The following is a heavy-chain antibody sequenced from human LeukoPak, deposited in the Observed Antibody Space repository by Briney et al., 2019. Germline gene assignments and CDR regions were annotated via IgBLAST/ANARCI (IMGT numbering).Heavy chain of an antibody. Sequence: PGGSLRLSCAASGITFSSYGMHWVRQAPGKGLEWVAVISYDGSNKYYADSVKGRFTISRDNSKNTLYLQMNSLRAEDTAVYYCGNTRDSGGYLFDYWGQGTLVTVSS. CDR2: ISYDGSNK. V-gene: IGHV3-30*03. CDR3: GNTRDSGGYLFDY. D-gene: IGHD3-22*01. J-gene: IGHJ4*02. CDR1: GITFSSYG.